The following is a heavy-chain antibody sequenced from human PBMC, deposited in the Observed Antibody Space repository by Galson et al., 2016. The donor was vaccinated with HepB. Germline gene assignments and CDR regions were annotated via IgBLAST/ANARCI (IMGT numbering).Heavy chain of an antibody. V-gene: IGHV3-7*04. Sequence: SLRLSCAASGFPLSSFWMNWVRQAPGKGLQWVANVKQDGSEKYYAESVKGRFTISRDNARNSMSLQMNCLRPDDTAVYYCGRAQWIPARRAAYFDYWGQGILVTVSS. D-gene: IGHD5-18*01. CDR1: GFPLSSFW. J-gene: IGHJ4*02. CDR3: GRAQWIPARRAAYFDY. CDR2: VKQDGSEK.